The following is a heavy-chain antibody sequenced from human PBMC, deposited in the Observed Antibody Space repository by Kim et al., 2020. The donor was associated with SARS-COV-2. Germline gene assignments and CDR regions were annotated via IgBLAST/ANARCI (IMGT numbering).Heavy chain of an antibody. CDR2: ISSSSSYI. D-gene: IGHD1-26*01. V-gene: IGHV3-21*01. CDR1: GFTFSSYS. J-gene: IGHJ3*02. CDR3: ARAGLISGSYYRVAAFDI. Sequence: GGSLRLSCAASGFTFSSYSMNWVRQAPGKGLEWVASISSSSSYIYYADSVKGRFTISRDNAKNSLYLQMNSLRAEDTAVYYCARAGLISGSYYRVAAFDIWGQGTMVTVSS.